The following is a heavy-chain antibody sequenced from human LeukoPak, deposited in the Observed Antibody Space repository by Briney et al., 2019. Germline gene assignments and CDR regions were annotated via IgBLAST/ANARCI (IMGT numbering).Heavy chain of an antibody. CDR3: ARGKIWSPVYLSH. J-gene: IGHJ4*02. Sequence: PSETLSLTCIVSGGSISSYYWSWIRQPPGKGLEWIGNIYSSGTTNYNPSLKSRVTISVDTSKNQFSLKLSSVTAADTAVYYCARGKIWSPVYLSHWGQGTLVTVSS. CDR2: IYSSGTT. D-gene: IGHD3-10*01. CDR1: GGSISSYY. V-gene: IGHV4-59*13.